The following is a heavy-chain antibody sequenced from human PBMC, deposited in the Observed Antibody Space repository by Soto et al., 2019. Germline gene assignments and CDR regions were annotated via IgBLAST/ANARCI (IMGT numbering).Heavy chain of an antibody. CDR3: ARVGAAADPYYYYYMDV. CDR1: GFTFSSYG. D-gene: IGHD6-13*01. J-gene: IGHJ6*03. Sequence: GGSLRLSCAASGFTFSSYGMHWVRQAPGKGLEWVEVIWYDGSNKYYADSVKGRLTISRDNSKNTLYLQMNSLRAEDTAVYYCARVGAAADPYYYYYMDVWGKGTTVTVSS. V-gene: IGHV3-33*01. CDR2: IWYDGSNK.